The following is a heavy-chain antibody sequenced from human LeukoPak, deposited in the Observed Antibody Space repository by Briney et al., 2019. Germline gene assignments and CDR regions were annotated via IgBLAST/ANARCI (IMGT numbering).Heavy chain of an antibody. CDR3: AKDVGYNSGWFGFDY. CDR2: ISGSGGRT. V-gene: IGHV3-23*01. Sequence: PGGSLRLSCAASGFTFSDYAMSWVRQAPGKGLEWVSGISGSGGRTYNADSVKGHFTISRDNSKKTLYLQMNSLRAEDTAVYCCAKDVGYNSGWFGFDYWGQGTLVTVSS. D-gene: IGHD6-19*01. J-gene: IGHJ4*02. CDR1: GFTFSDYA.